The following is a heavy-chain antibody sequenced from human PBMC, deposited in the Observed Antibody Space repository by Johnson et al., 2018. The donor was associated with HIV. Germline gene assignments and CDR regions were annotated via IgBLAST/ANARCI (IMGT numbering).Heavy chain of an antibody. J-gene: IGHJ3*02. CDR2: ISYDGSNK. D-gene: IGHD1-26*01. V-gene: IGHV3-30*18. Sequence: QVQLVESGGGVVQPGRSLRLSCAASGFTFSNYAMHWVRQAPGKGLQWVAVISYDGSNKNYADSVKGRFTISRDKSKNTLYLQMNSLRIEDTAVYYCAKRYSGSLRDAFDIWGQGT. CDR1: GFTFSNYA. CDR3: AKRYSGSLRDAFDI.